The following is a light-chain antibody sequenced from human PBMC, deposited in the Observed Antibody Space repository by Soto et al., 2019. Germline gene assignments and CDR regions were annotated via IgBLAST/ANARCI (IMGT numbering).Light chain of an antibody. V-gene: IGKV3-15*01. CDR3: QQYKNGPRT. CDR1: QSISTI. J-gene: IGKJ5*01. Sequence: VLTQSPATLAVSTGERATLSXRASQSISTIFAWYQHQPGXTPRXXXDCXSTRATGSPDRFSGGGSVTEFTLTISSLHSEDFAVYYCQQYKNGPRTFGQGTRLEIK. CDR2: CXS.